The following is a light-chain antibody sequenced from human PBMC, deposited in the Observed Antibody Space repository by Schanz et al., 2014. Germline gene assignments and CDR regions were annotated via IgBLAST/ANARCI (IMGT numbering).Light chain of an antibody. J-gene: IGLJ1*01. CDR3: CSYAGSPYV. V-gene: IGLV2-11*01. CDR2: DVS. Sequence: QSVLTQPRSVSGSPGQSVTISCTGTSSDIGAYNFVSWYQQHPGKAPKLMIYDVSKRPSGVPDRFSGSKSGNTASLTISGLQAEDDADYYCCSYAGSPYVFGTGTKLTVL. CDR1: SSDIGAYNF.